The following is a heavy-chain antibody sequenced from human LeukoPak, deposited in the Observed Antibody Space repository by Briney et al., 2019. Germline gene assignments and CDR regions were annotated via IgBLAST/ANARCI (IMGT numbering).Heavy chain of an antibody. J-gene: IGHJ4*02. CDR3: ARDPRPGYDFWARFDY. D-gene: IGHD3-3*01. CDR1: GFTFSSYA. CDR2: ISYDGSNK. Sequence: SGRSLRLSCAASGFTFSSYAMHWVRQAPGKGLEWVAVISYDGSNKYYADSVKGRFTISRDNSKNTLYLQMNSLRAEDTAVYYCARDPRPGYDFWARFDYWGQGTLVTVSS. V-gene: IGHV3-30-3*01.